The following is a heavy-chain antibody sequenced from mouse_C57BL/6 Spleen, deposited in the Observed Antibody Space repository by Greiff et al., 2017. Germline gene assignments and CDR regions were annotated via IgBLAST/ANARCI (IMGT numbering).Heavy chain of an antibody. J-gene: IGHJ1*03. CDR1: GYTFTSYW. CDR2: IDPNSGGT. D-gene: IGHD1-1*01. CDR3: ARSYEYGSSAGDFDV. V-gene: IGHV1-72*01. Sequence: VQLQQPGAELVKPGASVQLSCKASGYTFTSYWMHWVQQRPGRGLEWIGRIDPNSGGTKYNEKFKSKATLTVDKPSTTSFMQLSSLTSEASAFYTGARSYEYGSSAGDFDVWGTGTTVTVSS.